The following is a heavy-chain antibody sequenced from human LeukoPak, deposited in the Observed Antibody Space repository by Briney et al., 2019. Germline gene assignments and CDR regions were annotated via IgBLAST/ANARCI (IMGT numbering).Heavy chain of an antibody. CDR1: GYSFTTSW. D-gene: IGHD6-19*01. V-gene: IGHV5-51*01. CDR3: ARQARIAVAGTLIWGAFHI. J-gene: IGHJ3*02. CDR2: LYPGDPDT. Sequence: GESLKISCKGSGYSFTTSWIGWVRQMPGKGLGWMGILYPGDPDTRYSPSFQGHVTISADKSISTAYLQWSSLKASDTAMYYCARQARIAVAGTLIWGAFHIWGRGTMVTVSS.